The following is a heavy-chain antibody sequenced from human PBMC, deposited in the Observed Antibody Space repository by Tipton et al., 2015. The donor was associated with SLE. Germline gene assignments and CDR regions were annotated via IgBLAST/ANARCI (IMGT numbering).Heavy chain of an antibody. V-gene: IGHV1-69*05. CDR2: IIPIFGTA. CDR1: GGTFSRYG. J-gene: IGHJ6*02. CDR3: ARQVITTFRGVMPHYYGMDV. Sequence: QSGAEVKKPGSSVKVSCKASGGTFSRYGVSWVRQAPGQGLEWMGGIIPIFGTATYAQKFQGRVTITTDESTSTAYMELSSLSSEDTAVYYCARQVITTFRGVMPHYYGMDVWGQGTTVTVSS. D-gene: IGHD3-10*01.